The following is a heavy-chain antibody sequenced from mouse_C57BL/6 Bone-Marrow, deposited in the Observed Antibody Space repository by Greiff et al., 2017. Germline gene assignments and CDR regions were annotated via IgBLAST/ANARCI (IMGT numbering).Heavy chain of an antibody. V-gene: IGHV1-69*01. CDR1: GYTFTSYW. Sequence: QVQLQQPGAELVMPGASVKLSCKASGYTFTSYWMHWVKQRPGQGLEWIGEIDPSDSYTNYNQKFTGKSTLTVDKSSSTAYMQLSSLTSEDSAVYYCARGYYDYDEGFAYWGQGTLVTVSA. CDR2: IDPSDSYT. D-gene: IGHD2-4*01. J-gene: IGHJ3*01. CDR3: ARGYYDYDEGFAY.